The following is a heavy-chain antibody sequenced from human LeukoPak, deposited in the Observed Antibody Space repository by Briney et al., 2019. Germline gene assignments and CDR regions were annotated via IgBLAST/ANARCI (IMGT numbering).Heavy chain of an antibody. D-gene: IGHD6-13*01. CDR1: GFTFSSYS. V-gene: IGHV3-21*04. CDR2: ISSSSSYI. Sequence: GGSLRLSCAASGFTFSSYSMNWVRQAPGKGLEWVSSISSSSSYIYYADSVKGRFTISRDNSKNTLYLQMNSLRAEDTAVYYCAKWYKQQLVPWGWFDPWGQGTLVTVSS. CDR3: AKWYKQQLVPWGWFDP. J-gene: IGHJ5*02.